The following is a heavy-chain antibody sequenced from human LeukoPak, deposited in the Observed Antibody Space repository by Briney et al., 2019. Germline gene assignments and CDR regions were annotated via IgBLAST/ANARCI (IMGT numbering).Heavy chain of an antibody. Sequence: GGSLRLSCAASGFTFNNYAMSWVRQAPGKGLEWVSAISGSGGSTYFADSVKGRFTISRDNSKNTLYLQMNSLRAEDTAVYYCARDKGAVITFGGVIVSWGQGTLVTVSS. V-gene: IGHV3-23*01. J-gene: IGHJ5*02. CDR1: GFTFNNYA. CDR3: ARDKGAVITFGGVIVS. CDR2: ISGSGGST. D-gene: IGHD3-16*02.